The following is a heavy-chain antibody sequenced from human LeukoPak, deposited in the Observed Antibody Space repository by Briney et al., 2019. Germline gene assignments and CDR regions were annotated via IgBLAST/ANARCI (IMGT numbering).Heavy chain of an antibody. CDR2: ISYDGSNK. D-gene: IGHD3-22*01. CDR1: GFTFSSYA. CDR3: ARVFINYDSSGYYL. V-gene: IGHV3-30-3*01. J-gene: IGHJ5*02. Sequence: GGSLRLSCAASGFTFSSYAMHWVRQAPGKGLEWVAVISYDGSNKYYADSVKGRFTISRDNSKNTLYLQMNSLRAEDTAVYYCARVFINYDSSGYYLWGQGTLVTVSS.